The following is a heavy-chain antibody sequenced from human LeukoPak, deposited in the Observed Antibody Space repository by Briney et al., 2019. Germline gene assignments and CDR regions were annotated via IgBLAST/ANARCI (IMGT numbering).Heavy chain of an antibody. Sequence: ASVKVSCKASGGTFSSYAISWVRQAPGQGLEWMGGIIPIFGTANYAQKFQGRVTITADESTSTAYMELSSLRSEDTAVYYCARARIYCSSTSCYSNWFDPWGQGTLVTVSS. V-gene: IGHV1-69*13. J-gene: IGHJ5*02. CDR3: ARARIYCSSTSCYSNWFDP. D-gene: IGHD2-2*01. CDR1: GGTFSSYA. CDR2: IIPIFGTA.